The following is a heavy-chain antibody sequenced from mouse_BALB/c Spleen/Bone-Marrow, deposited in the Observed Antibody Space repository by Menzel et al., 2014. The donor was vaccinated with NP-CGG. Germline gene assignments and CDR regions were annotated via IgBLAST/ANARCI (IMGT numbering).Heavy chain of an antibody. CDR3: ARRAYGSGYGFAY. CDR2: INPTTGYT. CDR1: GYTFTSYW. Sequence: VKLVESGAELAKPGASVKMSCKASGYTFTSYWMHWVKQRPGQGLEWIGYINPTTGYTEYNQKFKDKATLTADKSSSTAYMQLSSLTSEDSAVYYCARRAYGSGYGFAYWGQGTLVTVSA. V-gene: IGHV1-7*01. D-gene: IGHD1-1*01. J-gene: IGHJ3*01.